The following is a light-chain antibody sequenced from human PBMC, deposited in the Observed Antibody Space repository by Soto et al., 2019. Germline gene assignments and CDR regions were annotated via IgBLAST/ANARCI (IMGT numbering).Light chain of an antibody. CDR1: DSVTSSH. CDR2: GAS. J-gene: IGKJ5*01. Sequence: EIVLTQSPDTLSLSPEERATISCRTSDSVTSSHLAWYQQKRGQAPRLLIYGASSRATDIPDRFSGSGSGTDFTLTISRLEPEDFAVYYCQHYGSSSNTFGQGTRLEIK. V-gene: IGKV3-20*01. CDR3: QHYGSSSNT.